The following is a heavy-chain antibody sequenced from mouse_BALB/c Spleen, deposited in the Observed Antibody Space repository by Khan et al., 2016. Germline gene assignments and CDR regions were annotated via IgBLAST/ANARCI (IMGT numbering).Heavy chain of an antibody. CDR1: GYTFTNYG. D-gene: IGHD1-2*01. V-gene: IGHV9-3-1*01. J-gene: IGHJ4*01. CDR3: VRSTYYGYYYAMDY. CDR2: MNPYTGEP. Sequence: QIQLVQSGPELKKPGETVKISCKASGYTFTNYGMNWVRQAPGKGLQWMGWMNPYTGEPTYTDDFKGRFAFSLETSASTAYLQINNLKNEDTATYSCVRSTYYGYYYAMDYWGQGTSVTVSS.